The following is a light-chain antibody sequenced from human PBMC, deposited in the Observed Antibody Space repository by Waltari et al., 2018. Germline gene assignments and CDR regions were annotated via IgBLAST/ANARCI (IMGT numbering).Light chain of an antibody. CDR2: GAS. V-gene: IGKV3-15*01. Sequence: EIVMTQSLATLSVSSGERATLSCRASQSVSSNLAWYQQRPGQAPRLLIYGASTRATGIPARFSGSGYGTEFTLTISSLQSEDYAVYYCQQYNNWPRLTFGGGTKVEIK. CDR3: QQYNNWPRLT. CDR1: QSVSSN. J-gene: IGKJ4*01.